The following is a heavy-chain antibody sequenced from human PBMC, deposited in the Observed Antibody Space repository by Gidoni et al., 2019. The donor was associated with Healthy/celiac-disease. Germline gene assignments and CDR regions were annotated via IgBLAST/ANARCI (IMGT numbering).Heavy chain of an antibody. CDR2: INHSGST. Sequence: QVQLQQLRSGLLKPSETLSLTCAVYGGSFSGYYWSCIRQPPGKGLEWIGQINHSGSTNYNPSLKSRVTISVDTSKNQFSQKLSSVTAADTAVYCCARAVLVGHFQHWGQGTLVTVSS. V-gene: IGHV4-34*01. D-gene: IGHD3-22*01. J-gene: IGHJ1*01. CDR1: GGSFSGYY. CDR3: ARAVLVGHFQH.